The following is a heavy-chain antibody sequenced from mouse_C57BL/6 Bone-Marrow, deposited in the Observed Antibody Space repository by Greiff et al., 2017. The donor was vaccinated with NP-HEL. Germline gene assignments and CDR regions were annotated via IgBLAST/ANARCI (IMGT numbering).Heavy chain of an antibody. Sequence: QVQLQQSDAELVKPGASVKISCKVSGYTFTDHTIHWMKQRPEQGLEWIGYIYPRDGSTKYNEKFKGKATLTADKSSSTAYMQLNSLTSEDSAVYFCAREGGPTIVTTYYFDYWGQGTTLTVSS. CDR2: IYPRDGST. D-gene: IGHD2-5*01. J-gene: IGHJ2*01. CDR1: GYTFTDHT. CDR3: AREGGPTIVTTYYFDY. V-gene: IGHV1-78*01.